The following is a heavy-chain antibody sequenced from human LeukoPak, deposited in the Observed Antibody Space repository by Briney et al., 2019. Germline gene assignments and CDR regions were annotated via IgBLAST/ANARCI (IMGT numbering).Heavy chain of an antibody. CDR3: ARDYGSTSKYYYYGMDV. V-gene: IGHV1-46*01. CDR1: GYTFTSYY. CDR2: IDPSGGST. J-gene: IGHJ6*02. D-gene: IGHD2-2*01. Sequence: ASVKVSCKASGYTFTSYYMHWVRQASGQGLEWMGIIDPSGGSTSYAQKFQGRVTMTRDTSTSTVYMELSSLRSEDTAVYYCARDYGSTSKYYYYGMDVWGQGTTVTVSS.